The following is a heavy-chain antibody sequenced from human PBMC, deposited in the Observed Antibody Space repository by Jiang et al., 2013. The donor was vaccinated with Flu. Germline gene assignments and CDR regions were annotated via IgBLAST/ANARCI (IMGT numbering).Heavy chain of an antibody. D-gene: IGHD6-19*01. Sequence: SVISGSGGSTYYADSVKGRFTISRDNSKNTLYLQMNSLRAEDTAVYYCAKTSGGWYISEYLQRWGQGTLVTVSS. CDR3: AKTSGGWYISEYLQR. CDR2: ISGSGGST. J-gene: IGHJ1*01. V-gene: IGHV3-23*01.